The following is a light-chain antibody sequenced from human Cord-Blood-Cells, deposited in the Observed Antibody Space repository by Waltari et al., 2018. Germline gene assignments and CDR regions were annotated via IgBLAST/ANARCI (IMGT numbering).Light chain of an antibody. CDR1: QSVSSY. V-gene: IGKV3-11*01. CDR2: DAS. Sequence: EIVLTQSPATLSLSPGERATLSCRASQSVSSYLARYQQKPGQAPRLLIYDASNRATGIPARFSCSWSGTDFTLTISSLEPEDFAVYYCQQRSNWPPLTFGGGTKVEIK. CDR3: QQRSNWPPLT. J-gene: IGKJ4*01.